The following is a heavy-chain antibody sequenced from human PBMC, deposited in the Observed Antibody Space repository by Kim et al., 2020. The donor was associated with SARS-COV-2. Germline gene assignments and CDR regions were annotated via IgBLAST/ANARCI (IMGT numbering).Heavy chain of an antibody. CDR1: GGSFSGYY. CDR2: INHSGST. V-gene: IGHV4-34*01. Sequence: SETLSLTCAVYGGSFSGYYWSWIRQPPGKGLEWIGEINHSGSTNYNPSLKSRVTISVDTSKNQFSLKLSPVTAADTAVYYCARGRGTAMGNVARRYDYGG. D-gene: IGHD5-18*01. CDR3: ARGRGTAMGNVARRYDY. J-gene: IGHJ4*01.